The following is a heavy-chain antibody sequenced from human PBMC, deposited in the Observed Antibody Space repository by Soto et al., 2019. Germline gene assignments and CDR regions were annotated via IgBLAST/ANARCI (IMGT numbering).Heavy chain of an antibody. D-gene: IGHD3-22*01. CDR2: IYSTGSK. CDR3: ARSIVVVIRTFNWYFDL. V-gene: IGHV3-53*02. J-gene: IGHJ2*01. Sequence: EVQLVETGGGLIQPGGPLRLSCAASGFSVSSNYMSWVRQAPGKGLEWVLVIYSTGSKYYADSVKGRFIISRDNSKNTLYIEMTGLRADDTAVYYCARSIVVVIRTFNWYFDLWGRGTLVTVSS. CDR1: GFSVSSNY.